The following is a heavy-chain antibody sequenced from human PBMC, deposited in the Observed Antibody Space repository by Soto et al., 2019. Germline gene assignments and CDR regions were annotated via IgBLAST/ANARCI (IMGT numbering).Heavy chain of an antibody. Sequence: ASVKVSCKASGYIFTNYALHWVRQAPGQRLEWMGWINPDNGNTKYSQKFQGRVTITRDTSVTTAYMELDSLRSEDTAVYYCARESVALTKDFDDWGQGTLVTVSS. V-gene: IGHV1-3*01. J-gene: IGHJ4*02. CDR2: INPDNGNT. D-gene: IGHD2-21*02. CDR3: ARESVALTKDFDD. CDR1: GYIFTNYA.